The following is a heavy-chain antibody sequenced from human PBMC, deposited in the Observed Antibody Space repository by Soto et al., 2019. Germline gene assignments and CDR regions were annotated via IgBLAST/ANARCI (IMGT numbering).Heavy chain of an antibody. CDR3: ARPGYYYYGMDV. V-gene: IGHV4-30-4*01. D-gene: IGHD7-27*01. Sequence: SETLSLTCTVSGGSISSGDYYWSWIRQPPGKGLEWIGYIYYSGSTYYNPSLKSRVTISVDTSKNQFSLKLSSVTAADTAVYYCARPGYYYYGMDVWGQGTTVTVSS. CDR2: IYYSGST. J-gene: IGHJ6*02. CDR1: GGSISSGDYY.